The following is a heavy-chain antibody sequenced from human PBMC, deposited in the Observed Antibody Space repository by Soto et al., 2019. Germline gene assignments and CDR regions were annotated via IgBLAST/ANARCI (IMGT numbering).Heavy chain of an antibody. D-gene: IGHD2-15*01. J-gene: IGHJ4*02. Sequence: EVQVLESGGGLVQPGGSLRLSCAASGITFSNYAMSWVRQTPGKGLEWVSGLSVSGGSIGYADSVKGRFTISRDNAKNSLYLQMNSLRAEDTALYYCAKAVGVAATSGFDYWGQGTLVTVSS. V-gene: IGHV3-23*01. CDR1: GITFSNYA. CDR2: LSVSGGSI. CDR3: AKAVGVAATSGFDY.